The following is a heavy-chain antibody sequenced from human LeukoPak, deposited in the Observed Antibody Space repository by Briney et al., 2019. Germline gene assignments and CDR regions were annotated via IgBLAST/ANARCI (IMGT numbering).Heavy chain of an antibody. D-gene: IGHD6-19*01. Sequence: GGSLRLSCAASGFTFSSYGMNWVRQAPGKGLKWVSSISSSSSYIYYADSVKGRFTISRDNAKNSLYLQMNSLRAEDTAVYYCAREGVAVAAEDFDYWGQGTLVTVSS. CDR3: AREGVAVAAEDFDY. CDR1: GFTFSSYG. J-gene: IGHJ4*02. CDR2: ISSSSSYI. V-gene: IGHV3-21*01.